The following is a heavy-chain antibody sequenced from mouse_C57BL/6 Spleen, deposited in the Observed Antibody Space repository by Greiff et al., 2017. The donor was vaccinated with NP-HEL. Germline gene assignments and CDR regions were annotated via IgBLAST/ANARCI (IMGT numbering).Heavy chain of an antibody. CDR3: SRSGVTTVVEHWYFDV. Sequence: QVQLQQPGAELVMPGASVKLSCKASGYTFTSYWMHWVKQRPGQGLEWIGEINPSDSYTNYNQKFKGKSTLTVDKSSSTAYMQLSSLTSEDSAVYYGSRSGVTTVVEHWYFDVWGTGTTVTVSS. J-gene: IGHJ1*03. CDR2: INPSDSYT. D-gene: IGHD1-1*01. V-gene: IGHV1-69*01. CDR1: GYTFTSYW.